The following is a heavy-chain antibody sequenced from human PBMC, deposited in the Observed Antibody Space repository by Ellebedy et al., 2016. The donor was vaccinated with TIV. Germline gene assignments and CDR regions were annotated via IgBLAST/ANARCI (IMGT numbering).Heavy chain of an antibody. CDR1: GGTFSSYA. D-gene: IGHD4-23*01. J-gene: IGHJ6*02. CDR3: ARGATVAPYYYGMDV. Sequence: SVKVSCXASGGTFSSYAISWVRQAPGQGLEWMGGIIPIFGTANYAQKFQGRVTITADESTSTAYMELSSLRSEDTAVYYCARGATVAPYYYGMDVWGQGTTVTVSS. V-gene: IGHV1-69*13. CDR2: IIPIFGTA.